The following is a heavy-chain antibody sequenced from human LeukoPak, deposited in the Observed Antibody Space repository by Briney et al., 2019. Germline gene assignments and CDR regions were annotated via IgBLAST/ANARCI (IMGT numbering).Heavy chain of an antibody. Sequence: GGSLRLSCAASGFTFTNDFMTWVRQAPGKGLEWVANMRVDGTDIHYVDSVKGRFTISSDNARNSLYLQMNTLRAEDTAVYYCARGRGWTYDSWGRGALVTVSS. V-gene: IGHV3-7*04. J-gene: IGHJ4*02. CDR3: ARGRGWTYDS. D-gene: IGHD3/OR15-3a*01. CDR2: MRVDGTDI. CDR1: GFTFTNDF.